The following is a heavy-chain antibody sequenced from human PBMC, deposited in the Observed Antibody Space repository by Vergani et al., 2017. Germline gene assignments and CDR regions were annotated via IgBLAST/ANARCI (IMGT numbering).Heavy chain of an antibody. CDR3: TRHGRSGWSGYLLH. J-gene: IGHJ1*01. V-gene: IGHV4-39*01. CDR1: GVSIGSNSYY. Sequence: QLQLQESGPGLVKPSETLSLTCTVSGVSIGSNSYYWGWIRQPPGKGLEWIGTIYYTGTTYYNEAHKSRLTISVDTSKNQLSLNLTSVTAADTAVYYCTRHGRSGWSGYLLHWGQGTLVTASS. CDR2: IYYTGTT. D-gene: IGHD6-19*01.